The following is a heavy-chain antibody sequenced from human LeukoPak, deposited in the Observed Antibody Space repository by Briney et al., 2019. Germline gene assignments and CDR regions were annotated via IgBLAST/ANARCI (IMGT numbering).Heavy chain of an antibody. CDR2: IYPGDSDT. CDR3: ARLDSSGWFGGSYFDY. D-gene: IGHD6-19*01. CDR1: GYSFTSYW. J-gene: IGHJ4*02. V-gene: IGHV5-51*01. Sequence: GESLKISCKGSGYSFTSYWIGWVRQMPGKGLEWMGIIYPGDSDTRYSPSFQGQVTISADRSISTAYLQWSSLKASDTAMYYCARLDSSGWFGGSYFDYWGQGTLVTVSS.